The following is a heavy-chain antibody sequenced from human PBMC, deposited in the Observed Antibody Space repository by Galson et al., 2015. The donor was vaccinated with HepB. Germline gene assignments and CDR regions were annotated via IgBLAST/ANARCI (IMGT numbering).Heavy chain of an antibody. D-gene: IGHD3-22*01. V-gene: IGHV1-3*01. CDR1: GYTFTSYA. J-gene: IGHJ3*02. Sequence: SVKVSCKASGYTFTSYAMHWVRQAPGQRLEWMGWINAGNGNTKYSQKFQGRVTIIRDTSASTAYMELSSLRSEDTAVYYCARDHPATYDSSGYYYFGAFDIWGQGTMVTASS. CDR2: INAGNGNT. CDR3: ARDHPATYDSSGYYYFGAFDI.